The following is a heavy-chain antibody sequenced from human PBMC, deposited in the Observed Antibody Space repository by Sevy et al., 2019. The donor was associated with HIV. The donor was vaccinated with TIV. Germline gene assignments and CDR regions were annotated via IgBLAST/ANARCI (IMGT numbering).Heavy chain of an antibody. D-gene: IGHD3-10*01. CDR2: IGAYNRNR. J-gene: IGHJ4*02. CDR3: ARVPTYYYGSATYFES. Sequence: ASVNVSCKASGYTFASEGISWVRQAPGQGLEWMGWIGAYNRNRNSAQKFQTRVTLTIDRSTSTAFMELRGLRSDDTAMYYCARVPTYYYGSATYFESWGQGTLVTVSS. V-gene: IGHV1-18*01. CDR1: GYTFASEG.